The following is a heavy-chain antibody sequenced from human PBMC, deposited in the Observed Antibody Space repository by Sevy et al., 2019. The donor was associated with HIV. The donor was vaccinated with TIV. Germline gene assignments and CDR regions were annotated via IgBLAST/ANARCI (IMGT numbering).Heavy chain of an antibody. CDR3: VREGLGGFSYSLDC. J-gene: IGHJ4*02. Sequence: GGSLRLSCAASGFTFSSYWMSWVRQAPWKGLEWVATMKQDGSEKYYVDSVKGRFTISRDNAKHSLYLQMNSLRAEDTAVYYCVREGLGGFSYSLDCWGQGTLVTVSS. CDR1: GFTFSSYW. V-gene: IGHV3-7*01. CDR2: MKQDGSEK. D-gene: IGHD5-18*01.